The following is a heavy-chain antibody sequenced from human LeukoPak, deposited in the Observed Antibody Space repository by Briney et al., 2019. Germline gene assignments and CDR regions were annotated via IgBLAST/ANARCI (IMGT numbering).Heavy chain of an antibody. D-gene: IGHD3-22*01. CDR3: AKGSGYDSSGYSYYFDY. J-gene: IGHJ4*02. V-gene: IGHV3-23*01. Sequence: GGSLRLSCAASGFTFSSYAMSWVRQAPGKGLEWVSAISGSGGSTYYADSVKGRFTISRDNSKNTLDLQMNSLRAEDTAVYYCAKGSGYDSSGYSYYFDYWGQGTLVTVSS. CDR1: GFTFSSYA. CDR2: ISGSGGST.